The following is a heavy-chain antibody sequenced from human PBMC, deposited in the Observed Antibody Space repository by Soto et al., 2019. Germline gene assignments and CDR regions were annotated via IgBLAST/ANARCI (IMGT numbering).Heavy chain of an antibody. CDR3: ARVPAESGDQTFDN. CDR1: GGSFSSYY. V-gene: IGHV4-34*01. Sequence: QVQLQQWGAGLLKPSETLSLTCGVYGGSFSSYYWSWIRQPPGKGLEWIGEINHSGSTNYNPSLKSRVTISVDTSKSQSSLKLSSVTAADTAVYYRARVPAESGDQTFDNWGQGALVTVSS. CDR2: INHSGST. J-gene: IGHJ4*02.